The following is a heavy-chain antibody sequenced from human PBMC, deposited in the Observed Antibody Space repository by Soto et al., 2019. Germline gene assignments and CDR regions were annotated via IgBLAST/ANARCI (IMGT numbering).Heavy chain of an antibody. Sequence: QVQLVQSGAEVKKPGASVKVSCKASGYTFTGYYMHWVRQAPGQGLEWMGWINPNSGGTNYAQKFQGWVTMTRDTSISIAYMELSRLRSDDTAVYYCARAIAAGIYYYGMDVWGQGTTVTVSS. CDR3: ARAIAAGIYYYGMDV. D-gene: IGHD6-13*01. V-gene: IGHV1-2*04. CDR1: GYTFTGYY. J-gene: IGHJ6*02. CDR2: INPNSGGT.